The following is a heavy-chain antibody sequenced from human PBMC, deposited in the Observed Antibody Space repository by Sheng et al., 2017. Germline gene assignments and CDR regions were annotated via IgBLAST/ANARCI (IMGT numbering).Heavy chain of an antibody. V-gene: IGHV1-69*04. CDR2: IIPILDIS. CDR3: ARDSYPGLPGY. J-gene: IGHJ4*02. D-gene: IGHD2-2*01. Sequence: QVQLVQSGAEVKKPGSSVRVSCKASGGSFSSYTISWVRQAPGQGLEWMGGIIPILDISNYAQKFQDRVTITADKSTSTAYMELSSLRSDDTAVYYCARDSYPGLPGYWGQGTLVTVSS. CDR1: GGSFSSYT.